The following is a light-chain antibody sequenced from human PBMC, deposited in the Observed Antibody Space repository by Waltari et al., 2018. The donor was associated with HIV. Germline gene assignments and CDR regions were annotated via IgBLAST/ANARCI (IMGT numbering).Light chain of an antibody. V-gene: IGLV7-43*01. J-gene: IGLJ2*01. CDR3: MLFFRSSYL. CDR2: SSD. Sequence: QTVVTQEPSLTVAPGGTVTLTCGSVTGPVSSGPYANWFQQKPGQPPRPLLYSSDGRHSATPARFSASLVGDRATLTVSNVWPDDQADYFCMLFFRSSYLFGGGTRVTVL. CDR1: TGPVSSGPY.